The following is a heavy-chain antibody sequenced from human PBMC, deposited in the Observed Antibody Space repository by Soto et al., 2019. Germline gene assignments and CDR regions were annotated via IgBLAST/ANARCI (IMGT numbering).Heavy chain of an antibody. J-gene: IGHJ4*02. CDR3: AKSAMEWLLTLYYFDY. CDR1: GFTFSSYA. D-gene: IGHD3-3*01. CDR2: ISGSGGST. Sequence: GGSLRLSCAASGFTFSSYAMSWVRQAPGKGLEWVSAISGSGGSTYYADSVKGRFTISRDNSKNTLYLQMNSLRAEDTAVYYCAKSAMEWLLTLYYFDYWGQGTLVTVSS. V-gene: IGHV3-23*01.